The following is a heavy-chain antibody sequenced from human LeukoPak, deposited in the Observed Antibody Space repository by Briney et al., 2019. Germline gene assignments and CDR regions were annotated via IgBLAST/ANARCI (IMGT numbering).Heavy chain of an antibody. D-gene: IGHD1-26*01. J-gene: IGHJ4*02. Sequence: ASVKVSCKASGYTFTSYDINWVRQATGQGLEWMGWMNPNSGNTGYAQKFQGRVTMTRNTSISTAYMELSSLRSEDTAVYYCAKDLTSGRPYYFDYWGQGTLVTVSS. CDR2: MNPNSGNT. V-gene: IGHV1-8*01. CDR3: AKDLTSGRPYYFDY. CDR1: GYTFTSYD.